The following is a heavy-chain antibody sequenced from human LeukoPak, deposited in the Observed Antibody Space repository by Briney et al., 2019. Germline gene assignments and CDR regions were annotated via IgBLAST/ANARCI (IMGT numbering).Heavy chain of an antibody. D-gene: IGHD2-15*01. Sequence: SETLSLTCAVSGASISSSHWWSWVRQPPGKGLEWIGEIHHSGSTKYNPSLKSRVTISVDKSKNQFSLKLSSVTAADTAVYYCAPSPCSGDSCYRFDFWGQGTQVTVSS. CDR1: GASISSSHW. CDR3: APSPCSGDSCYRFDF. CDR2: IHHSGST. V-gene: IGHV4-4*02. J-gene: IGHJ4*02.